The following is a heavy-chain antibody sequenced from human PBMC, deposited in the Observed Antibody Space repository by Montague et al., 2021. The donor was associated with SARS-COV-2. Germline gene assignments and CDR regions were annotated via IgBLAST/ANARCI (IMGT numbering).Heavy chain of an antibody. D-gene: IGHD3-16*01. CDR3: VRDGGNWYYFDY. V-gene: IGHV4-4*07. Sequence: SETLSLTCSISGVSITSYYWSWVRQPAGKGLEWIGHIYASGSTNXSPSRKSRVRLSIDNPKNQFSLKLESLTAADTAVYYCVRDGGNWYYFDYWGQGALVTVSS. J-gene: IGHJ4*02. CDR1: GVSITSYY. CDR2: IYASGST.